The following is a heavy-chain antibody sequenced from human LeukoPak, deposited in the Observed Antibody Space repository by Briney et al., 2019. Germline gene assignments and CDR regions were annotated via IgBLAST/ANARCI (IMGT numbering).Heavy chain of an antibody. CDR1: GGSISSGDYY. CDR3: RSSGYYSSAEYFQH. V-gene: IGHV4-30-4*01. Sequence: SQTLSLTCTVSGGSISSGDYYWSWIRQPPGKGLEWVGYIYYSGSTYYNPALKSRVTISVDTSKNQFSLKLSSVTAADTAVYYCRSSGYYSSAEYFQHWGQGTLVTVSS. CDR2: IYYSGST. D-gene: IGHD3-22*01. J-gene: IGHJ1*01.